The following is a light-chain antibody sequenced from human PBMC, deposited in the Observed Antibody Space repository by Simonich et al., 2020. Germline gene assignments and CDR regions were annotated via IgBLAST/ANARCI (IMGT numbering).Light chain of an antibody. CDR1: QSVLYSSNNENY. V-gene: IGKV4-1*01. CDR2: WAA. J-gene: IGKJ5*01. CDR3: QQYYSTPIT. Sequence: DIVMTQSPDSLAVSLGERATINCKSSQSVLYSSNNENYLAWYQQKPGQPPKLLIEWAATRESGCPDRFSGSGSGTDFTLTISSLQAEDLAVYYCQQYYSTPITFGQGTRLEIK.